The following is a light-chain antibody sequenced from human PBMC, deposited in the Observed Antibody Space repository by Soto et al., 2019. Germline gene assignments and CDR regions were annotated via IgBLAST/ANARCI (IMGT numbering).Light chain of an antibody. Sequence: QPVLTQPPSASGTPGQRVTISCSGSSSNIGRNYVDWYQQLPGTAPKLLIFRNNQRPSGVPDRFSGSKSGTSASLAISGLRSEDEADYYCAAWDDSLNGGVFGGGTKVTVL. CDR1: SSNIGRNY. CDR2: RNN. CDR3: AAWDDSLNGGV. V-gene: IGLV1-47*01. J-gene: IGLJ3*02.